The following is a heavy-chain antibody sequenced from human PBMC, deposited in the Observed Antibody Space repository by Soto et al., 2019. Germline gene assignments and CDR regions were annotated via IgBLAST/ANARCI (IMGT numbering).Heavy chain of an antibody. CDR2: IYPGDSDT. J-gene: IGHJ4*02. D-gene: IGHD2-21*02. CDR1: GYSFTSYW. CDR3: ARLYCGGDCYSPYYFDY. V-gene: IGHV5-51*01. Sequence: PGESLKISCKGSGYSFTSYWIGWVRQMPGKGLERMGIIYPGDSDTRYSPSFQGQVTISADKSISTTYLQWSSLKASDTGMYYCARLYCGGDCYSPYYFDYWGQGTLVTVSS.